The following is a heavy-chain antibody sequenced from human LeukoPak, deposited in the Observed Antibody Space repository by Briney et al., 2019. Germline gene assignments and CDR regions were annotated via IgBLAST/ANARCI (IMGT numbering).Heavy chain of an antibody. Sequence: ASVKVSCKASGYTFTGYYMHWVRQAPGQGLEWMGWINPNSGGTNYAQRFQGRVTMTRDTSISTAYMELSRLRSDDTAVYYCARGYSGYDPTLLDYWGQGTLVTVSS. CDR3: ARGYSGYDPTLLDY. J-gene: IGHJ4*02. CDR1: GYTFTGYY. V-gene: IGHV1-2*02. D-gene: IGHD5-12*01. CDR2: INPNSGGT.